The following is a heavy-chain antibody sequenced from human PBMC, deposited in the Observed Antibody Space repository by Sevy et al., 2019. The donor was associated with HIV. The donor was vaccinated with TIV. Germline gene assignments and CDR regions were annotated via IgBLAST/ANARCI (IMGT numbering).Heavy chain of an antibody. V-gene: IGHV3-23*01. D-gene: IGHD2-2*02. CDR3: AKGTLVVPTVIYYYYGMSV. Sequence: GGSLRLSCAASGFTFSSYAMSWVRQAPGKGLEWVSAISHSGDGTYYADSVKGRFTISRDNAKNTLYLEMKSLRAEDTAVYYCAKGTLVVPTVIYYYYGMSVWGQGTTVTVSS. CDR1: GFTFSSYA. CDR2: ISHSGDGT. J-gene: IGHJ6*02.